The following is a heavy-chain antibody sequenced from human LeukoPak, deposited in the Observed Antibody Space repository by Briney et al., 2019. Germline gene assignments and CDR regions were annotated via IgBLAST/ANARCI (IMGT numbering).Heavy chain of an antibody. J-gene: IGHJ6*03. V-gene: IGHV1-2*02. CDR2: INPDSGGGT. D-gene: IGHD6-13*01. Sequence: VASVKVSCKASGYTFTDYYMYWVRQAPGQGLEWMGWINPDSGGGTKYAQKFQGRVTMTRDTSISTVYMELSRLRSDDTAVYYCARGPELIRQQMVDHDRDYYYHYMDVWGKGTTVTISS. CDR3: ARGPELIRQQMVDHDRDYYYHYMDV. CDR1: GYTFTDYY.